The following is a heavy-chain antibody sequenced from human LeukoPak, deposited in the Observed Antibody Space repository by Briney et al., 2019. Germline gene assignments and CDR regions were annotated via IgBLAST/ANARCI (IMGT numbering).Heavy chain of an antibody. J-gene: IGHJ3*02. CDR1: GFTFTNDF. CDR2: MRVDGSDI. V-gene: IGHV3-7*03. Sequence: GGSLRLSCAASGFTFTNDFMTWVRQAPGKGLEWVANMRVDGSDIHYADSVKGRFTISRDNAKKSLYLQMNSLRAEDMALYYCAKDSHSSGYVGAFDIWGQGTMVTVSS. D-gene: IGHD3-22*01. CDR3: AKDSHSSGYVGAFDI.